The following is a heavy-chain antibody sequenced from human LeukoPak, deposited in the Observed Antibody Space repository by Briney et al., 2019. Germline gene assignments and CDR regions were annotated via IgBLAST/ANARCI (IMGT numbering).Heavy chain of an antibody. CDR1: GYSFTSYW. CDR2: IYPGDSDT. J-gene: IGHJ3*02. CDR3: ARQDRFVTGTTGAFDI. D-gene: IGHD1-20*01. Sequence: GESLKISCKGSGYSFTSYWIGWVRQMPGKGLEWMGIIYPGDSDTRYSPSFQGQVTISADKSISTAYLQWSSLKASDTAMYYCARQDRFVTGTTGAFDIWGQGTMVTVSS. V-gene: IGHV5-51*01.